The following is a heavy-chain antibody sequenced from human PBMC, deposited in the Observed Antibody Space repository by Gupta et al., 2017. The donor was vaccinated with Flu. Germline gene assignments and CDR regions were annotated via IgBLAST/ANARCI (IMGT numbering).Heavy chain of an antibody. CDR3: ARDGAGDCSGGSCYSWFDP. J-gene: IGHJ5*02. D-gene: IGHD2-15*01. V-gene: IGHV3-74*01. Sequence: RQAPGKGLGLVSRIKSDESSASYADSVKGRFTISRDNAKNTLYLQMNSLRAEDTAVYYCARDGAGDCSGGSCYSWFDPWGQGTLVTVSS. CDR2: IKSDESSA.